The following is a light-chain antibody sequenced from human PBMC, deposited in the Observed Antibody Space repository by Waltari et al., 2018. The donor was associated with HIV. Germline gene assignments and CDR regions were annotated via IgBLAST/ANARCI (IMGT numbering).Light chain of an antibody. CDR2: AAA. V-gene: IGKV1-27*01. J-gene: IGKJ1*01. CDR1: QDISNY. Sequence: DIQMTQSPSSLSASVGDRITITCRASQDISNYLAWYQQKPGKLPNLRISAAATLQSGVPSRFSGSGSGTDFTLTITSLQPEDGATYYCQKYNGAPRTFGQGTKVEIK. CDR3: QKYNGAPRT.